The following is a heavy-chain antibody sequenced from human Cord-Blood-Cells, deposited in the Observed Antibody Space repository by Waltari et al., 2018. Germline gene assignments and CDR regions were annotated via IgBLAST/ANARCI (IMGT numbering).Heavy chain of an antibody. CDR2: IKQDGSEK. J-gene: IGHJ4*02. CDR3: ARDRGYDSSGCFDY. CDR1: GFTFSSHW. D-gene: IGHD3-22*01. V-gene: IGHV3-7*01. Sequence: EVQLVESGGGLVPPGGSLRLSCAASGFTFSSHWMSWVRQAPGKGLEWVANIKQDGSEKYYVDSVKGRFTISRDNAKNSLYLQMNSLRAEDTAVYYCARDRGYDSSGCFDYWGQGTLVTVSS.